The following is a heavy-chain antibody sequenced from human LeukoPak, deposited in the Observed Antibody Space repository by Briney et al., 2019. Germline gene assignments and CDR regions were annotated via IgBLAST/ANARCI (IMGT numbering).Heavy chain of an antibody. V-gene: IGHV3-30*04. J-gene: IGHJ4*02. CDR3: ARDTPGPLDY. Sequence: PGGSLRLSCAASGFTFSSYAMHWVRQAPGKGLEWVAVISYDGSNKYYADSVKGRFTISRDNSKNTLYLQMNSLRAEDTAVYYCARDTPGPLDYWGQGTLVTVSS. CDR1: GFTFSSYA. CDR2: ISYDGSNK.